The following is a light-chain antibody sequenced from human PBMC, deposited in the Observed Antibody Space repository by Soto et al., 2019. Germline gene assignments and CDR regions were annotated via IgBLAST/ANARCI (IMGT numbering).Light chain of an antibody. CDR2: GES. Sequence: IQLTQSPSSLSASVGDRVTITCRASQGISSFLAWYQQKPGKAPKLLIYGESTLQSGVPSRFSGSGSGTDFTLTIVSLQPEDFATYYCQQLNSFPIPFGPGTKVDI. CDR1: QGISSF. V-gene: IGKV1-9*01. CDR3: QQLNSFPIP. J-gene: IGKJ3*01.